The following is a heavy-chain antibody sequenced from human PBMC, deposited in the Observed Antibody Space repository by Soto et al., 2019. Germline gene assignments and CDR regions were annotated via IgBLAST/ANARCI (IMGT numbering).Heavy chain of an antibody. CDR3: ARGEGGYSYVGYYGMDV. Sequence: VQLVESGGGLVQPGGSLRLSCAASGFTFSSYEMNWVRQAPGKGLEWVSYISSSGSTIYYADSVKGRFTISRDNAKNSLYLQMNSLRAEDTAVYYCARGEGGYSYVGYYGMDVWGQGTTVTVSS. V-gene: IGHV3-48*03. CDR2: ISSSGSTI. J-gene: IGHJ6*02. D-gene: IGHD5-18*01. CDR1: GFTFSSYE.